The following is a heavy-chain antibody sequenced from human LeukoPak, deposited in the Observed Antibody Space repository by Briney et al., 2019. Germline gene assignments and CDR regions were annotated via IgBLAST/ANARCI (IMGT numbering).Heavy chain of an antibody. CDR3: ARDLARFAKFGWFDP. V-gene: IGHV1-46*01. CDR1: GYTFTSSY. Sequence: ASVKVSCKASGYTFTSSYMHWVRQAPGQGLEWMGIINPSGGSTSYAQKFQGRVTMTRDMSTSTVYMELSSLRSEDTAVYYCARDLARFAKFGWFDPWGQGTLVTVSS. CDR2: INPSGGST. J-gene: IGHJ5*02. D-gene: IGHD3-10*02.